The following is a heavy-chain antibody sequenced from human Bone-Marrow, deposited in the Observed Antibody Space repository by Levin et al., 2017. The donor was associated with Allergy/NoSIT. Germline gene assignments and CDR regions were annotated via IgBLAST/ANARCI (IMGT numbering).Heavy chain of an antibody. Sequence: GGSLRLSCAASGFRFDDYALHWVRQSPGKGLEWVAVISYDGRTKFYAESVKGRFTVSRDNSQNKMYLQMNSLSAEDTAVYFCARDRYCSITSCYPEIYYYGLDVWGQGTTVTVSS. CDR3: ARDRYCSITSCYPEIYYYGLDV. J-gene: IGHJ6*02. CDR2: ISYDGRTK. D-gene: IGHD2-2*01. V-gene: IGHV3-30*04. CDR1: GFRFDDYA.